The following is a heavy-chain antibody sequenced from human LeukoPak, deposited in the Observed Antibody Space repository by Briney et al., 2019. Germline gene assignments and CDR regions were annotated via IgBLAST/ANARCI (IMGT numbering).Heavy chain of an antibody. Sequence: SETLSLTCAVYGGSFSGYYWSWIRQPPGKGLEWIGEINHSGSTNYNPSLKSRVTISVDTSKNQFSLKLSPVTAADTAVYYCARGRRLGYCSSTSCYGRYIWGQGTLVTVSS. V-gene: IGHV4-34*01. J-gene: IGHJ4*02. CDR2: INHSGST. CDR1: GGSFSGYY. CDR3: ARGRRLGYCSSTSCYGRYI. D-gene: IGHD2-2*01.